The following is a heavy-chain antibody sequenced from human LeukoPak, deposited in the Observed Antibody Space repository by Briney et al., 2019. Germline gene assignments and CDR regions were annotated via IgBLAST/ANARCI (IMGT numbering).Heavy chain of an antibody. CDR3: AREGGFGELPTPFDY. D-gene: IGHD3-10*01. Sequence: SQTLSLTCTVSGGSISSGSYYWSWIRQPAGKGLEWLGRIYTSGSTNYNPSLKSRVTISVDTSKNQFSLKLSSVTAADTAVYYCAREGGFGELPTPFDYWGQGTLVTVSS. V-gene: IGHV4-61*02. J-gene: IGHJ4*02. CDR2: IYTSGST. CDR1: GGSISSGSYY.